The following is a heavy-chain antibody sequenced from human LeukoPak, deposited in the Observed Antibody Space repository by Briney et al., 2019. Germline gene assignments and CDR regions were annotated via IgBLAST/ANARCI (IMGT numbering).Heavy chain of an antibody. J-gene: IGHJ4*02. Sequence: ASVKVSCKASGYTFTTYGITWVRQAPGQGLEWMGWISTYNGDTDYAQNYQGRVTMTGDTSTSTAYMDLRSLRSDDTAVYYCARGKGARDYWGQGTLVTVSS. CDR1: GYTFTTYG. V-gene: IGHV1-18*01. CDR3: ARGKGARDY. CDR2: ISTYNGDT.